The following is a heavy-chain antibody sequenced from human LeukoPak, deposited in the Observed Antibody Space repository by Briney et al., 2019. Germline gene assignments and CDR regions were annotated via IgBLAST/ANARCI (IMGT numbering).Heavy chain of an antibody. CDR3: ATGGRFGLPWFY. CDR1: GFTFSSYG. V-gene: IGHV3-23*01. Sequence: GGSLRLSCAASGFTFSSYGMSWVRQAPGKGLEWVSAISGSGGSTYYADSVKGRFTISRDNSKNTLYLQMNSLRAEDTAVYYCATGGRFGLPWFYWGQGTLVTVSS. D-gene: IGHD3-10*01. J-gene: IGHJ4*02. CDR2: ISGSGGST.